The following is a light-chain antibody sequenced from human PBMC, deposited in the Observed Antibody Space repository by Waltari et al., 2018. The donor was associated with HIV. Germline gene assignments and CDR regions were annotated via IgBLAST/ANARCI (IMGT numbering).Light chain of an antibody. CDR2: EVS. CDR3: CSYADSPPYV. Sequence: QSALTQPASVSGSPGQSITISCTGTSSDVGRYNLVPWYQQHPGKAPKLMVYEVSKRPSGVSNRFSDSKSGNTASLTISGLQAEDEADYYCCSYADSPPYVFGTGTKVTVL. V-gene: IGLV2-23*02. CDR1: SSDVGRYNL. J-gene: IGLJ1*01.